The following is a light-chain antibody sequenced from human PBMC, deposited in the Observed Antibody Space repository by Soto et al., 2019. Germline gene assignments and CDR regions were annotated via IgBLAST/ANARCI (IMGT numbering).Light chain of an antibody. Sequence: EIVLTPSPGTPSLSPGGGATPSCRASQSVSSSYLAWYQQKPGQAPSLLIYGAYRRATGIQDRFSGSGSGTDFTLTIRRLEPEDFAVYYCKQYDSSPITFGQGTRLEIK. J-gene: IGKJ5*01. CDR1: QSVSSSY. CDR3: KQYDSSPIT. CDR2: GAY. V-gene: IGKV3-20*01.